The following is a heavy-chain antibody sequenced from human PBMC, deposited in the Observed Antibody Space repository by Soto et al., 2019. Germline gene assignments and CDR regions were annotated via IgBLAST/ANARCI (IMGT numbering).Heavy chain of an antibody. CDR3: ASPLGYCSGGSCYPTGGYYYYMDV. CDR1: GGTFSSYT. CDR2: IIPILGIA. J-gene: IGHJ6*03. Sequence: QVQLVQSGAEVKKPGSSVKVSCKASGGTFSSYTISWVRQAPGQGLEWMGRIIPILGIANYAQKFQGRVTITADKSTSPAYMELSSLRSEDTAVYYCASPLGYCSGGSCYPTGGYYYYMDVWGKGTTVTVSS. V-gene: IGHV1-69*02. D-gene: IGHD2-15*01.